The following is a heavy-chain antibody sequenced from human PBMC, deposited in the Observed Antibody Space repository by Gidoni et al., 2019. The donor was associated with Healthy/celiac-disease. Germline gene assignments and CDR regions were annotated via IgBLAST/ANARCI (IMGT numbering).Heavy chain of an antibody. V-gene: IGHV1-3*01. CDR1: GYTFTSYA. CDR3: ARDKVDGDYVSVWFDP. J-gene: IGHJ5*02. D-gene: IGHD4-17*01. Sequence: QVQLVQSGAEVKKPGASVKVSCTASGYTFTSYAMHWVRQAPGQRLEWMGWINAGNGNTKYSQKFQGRVTITRDTSASTAYMELSSLRSEDTAVYYCARDKVDGDYVSVWFDPWGQVTLVTVSS. CDR2: INAGNGNT.